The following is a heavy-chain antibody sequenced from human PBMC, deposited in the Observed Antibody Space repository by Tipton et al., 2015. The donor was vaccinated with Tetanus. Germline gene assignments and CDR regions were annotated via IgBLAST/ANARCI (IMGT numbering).Heavy chain of an antibody. D-gene: IGHD3-22*01. CDR3: ARLEFKWFFDYYYGVDV. Sequence: QLVQSGVEVKKPGESLRISCQASGYSFSSYYIAWVRQMPGRGLEWMGFIHPGESTTTYSQYSQGEVTISVDMSINTACLQWSSLKASDPAMYYCARLEFKWFFDYYYGVDVWGQGTTVTVSS. CDR2: IHPGESTT. CDR1: GYSFSSYY. V-gene: IGHV5-51*01. J-gene: IGHJ6*02.